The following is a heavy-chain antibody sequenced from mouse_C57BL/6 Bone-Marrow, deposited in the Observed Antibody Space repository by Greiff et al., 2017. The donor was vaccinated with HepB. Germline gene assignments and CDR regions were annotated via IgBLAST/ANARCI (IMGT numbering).Heavy chain of an antibody. CDR3: DCDSNSYVCAMDF. J-gene: IGHJ4*01. V-gene: IGHV5-4*03. D-gene: IGHD1-1*01. CDR2: ISDGGSYT. Sequence: EVMLVESGGGLVKPGGSLKLSCAASGFTFSSYAMSWVRQTPGKRLEWVATISDGGSYTSYPDNVNVRFTITRDNAKTNLYLQMRHLTSGAADMYSVDCDSNSYVCAMDFWDQGTSVMVTS. CDR1: GFTFSSYA.